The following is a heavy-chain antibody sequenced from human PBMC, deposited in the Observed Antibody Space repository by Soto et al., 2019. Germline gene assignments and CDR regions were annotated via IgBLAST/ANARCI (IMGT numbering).Heavy chain of an antibody. D-gene: IGHD6-6*01. CDR3: AGSARHFDY. V-gene: IGHV4-30-4*01. CDR2: IYYSGST. Sequence: ASETLSLTCTVSGGSISSGDYYWSWIRQPPGKGLEWIGYIYYSGSTYYNPSLKRRVTISLDTSKNQFSLKLSSVTAADTAVYYCAGSARHFDYWGQGTLVTVSS. CDR1: GGSISSGDYY. J-gene: IGHJ4*02.